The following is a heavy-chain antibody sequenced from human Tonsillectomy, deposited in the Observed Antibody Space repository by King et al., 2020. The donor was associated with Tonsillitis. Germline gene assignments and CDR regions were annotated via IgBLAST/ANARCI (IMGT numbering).Heavy chain of an antibody. V-gene: IGHV3-23*04. CDR1: GFTFSNYA. CDR2: ISGSGGST. Sequence: VQLVESGGGLVQPGGSLRLSCAASGFTFSNYAMNWVRQAPGKGLEWVSTISGSGGSTYYADSVKGRFTISRDNSKNTLYLQMNSRRVEDTAVYYCAKGGYCSSTSCPGDYWGQGTLVTVSS. CDR3: AKGGYCSSTSCPGDY. D-gene: IGHD2-2*01. J-gene: IGHJ4*02.